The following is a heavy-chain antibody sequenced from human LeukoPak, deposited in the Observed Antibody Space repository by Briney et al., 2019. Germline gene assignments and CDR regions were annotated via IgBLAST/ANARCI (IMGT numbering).Heavy chain of an antibody. CDR3: ARNSGSGSYEYGYYYYYMDV. V-gene: IGHV5-51*01. D-gene: IGHD3-10*01. Sequence: GESLKISCKGSGYSFTSYWIGWVRQMPGRGLEWMGIIYPGDSDIRYSPSFQGQDTISADKSISTAYLQWSSLKASDTAMYYCARNSGSGSYEYGYYYYYMDVWGKGTTVTVSS. CDR1: GYSFTSYW. CDR2: IYPGDSDI. J-gene: IGHJ6*03.